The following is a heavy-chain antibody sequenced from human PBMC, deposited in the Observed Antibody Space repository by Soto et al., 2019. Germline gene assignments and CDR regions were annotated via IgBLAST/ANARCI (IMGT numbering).Heavy chain of an antibody. CDR1: GGSISSYY. J-gene: IGHJ2*01. D-gene: IGHD6-19*01. V-gene: IGHV4-59*01. CDR2: IYYSGST. Sequence: SETLSLTSTFSGGSISSYYWSWIRQPPGKGLEWIGYIYYSGSTNYNPSLKSRVTISVDTSKNQFSLRTEDTALYYCAKVRNSSGWYWYFDLWGRGTLVTVSS. CDR3: AKVRNSSGWYWYFDL.